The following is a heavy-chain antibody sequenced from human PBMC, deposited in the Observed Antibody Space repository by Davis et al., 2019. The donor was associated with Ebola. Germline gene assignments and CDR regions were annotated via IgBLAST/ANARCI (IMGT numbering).Heavy chain of an antibody. Sequence: SGPTLVKPTETLTLTCTVSGFSLNNFLMGVSWIRQPPGKALEWLAHIFSNDEKSYSTSLKSRLTISKDTSKSQVVLTMTNMDPVDTATYYCARIQGIEMISMYYGMDVWGLGTTVTVSS. CDR2: IFSNDEK. CDR1: GFSLNNFLMG. CDR3: ARIQGIEMISMYYGMDV. V-gene: IGHV2-26*01. D-gene: IGHD5-24*01. J-gene: IGHJ6*02.